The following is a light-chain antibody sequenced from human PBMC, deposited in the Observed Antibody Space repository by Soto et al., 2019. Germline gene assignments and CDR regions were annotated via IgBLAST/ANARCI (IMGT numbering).Light chain of an antibody. J-gene: IGKJ2*01. V-gene: IGKV3-15*01. CDR2: GAS. Sequence: EIVMTQSPATLSVSPGERATLSCRASQSVSSNLAWYQQKPGQAPSLLIYGASTRATGIPARFSGSGSGTEFTLTISSLQSEAFALYYCQQHNKCPPYPCGQGTKLEIK. CDR3: QQHNKCPPYP. CDR1: QSVSSN.